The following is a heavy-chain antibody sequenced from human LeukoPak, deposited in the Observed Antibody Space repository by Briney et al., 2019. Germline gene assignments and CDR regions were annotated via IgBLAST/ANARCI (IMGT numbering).Heavy chain of an antibody. CDR2: ISGSGGST. Sequence: PGGSLRLSCAASGFTFSSYAMSWVRQAPGKGLEWVSAISGSGGSTYYADSVKGRFTISRDNSKNTLYLQMNILRAEDTAVYYCARSLGYCSGGSCYGSDYWGQGTLVTVSS. D-gene: IGHD2-15*01. CDR3: ARSLGYCSGGSCYGSDY. V-gene: IGHV3-23*01. J-gene: IGHJ4*02. CDR1: GFTFSSYA.